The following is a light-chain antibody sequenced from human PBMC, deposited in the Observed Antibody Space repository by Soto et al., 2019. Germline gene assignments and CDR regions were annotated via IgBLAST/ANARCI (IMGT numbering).Light chain of an antibody. Sequence: DIQMAQSPSSLSASVGDTVTLTCRASEDIGHFLAWYQQKAGAAPKVLIYDASRLESGVPSRISGSGSGTEFTLTISRLQPDDFASYYCQQYDSYSWTFGQGTKVDIK. CDR2: DAS. CDR1: EDIGHF. J-gene: IGKJ1*01. CDR3: QQYDSYSWT. V-gene: IGKV1-16*01.